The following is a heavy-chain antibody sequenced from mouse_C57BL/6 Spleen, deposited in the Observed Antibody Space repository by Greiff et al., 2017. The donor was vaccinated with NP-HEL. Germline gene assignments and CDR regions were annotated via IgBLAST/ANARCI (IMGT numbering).Heavy chain of an antibody. CDR2: ISYDGSN. CDR1: GYSITSGYY. Sequence: EVKLMESGPGLVKPSQSLSLTCSVTGYSITSGYYWNWIRQFPGNKLEWMGYISYDGSNNYNPSPKNRNSITLDTSKNQFCLKLNAVTPEDTATYYCARNYYGSSYWFAYWGQGTLVTVSA. J-gene: IGHJ3*01. D-gene: IGHD1-1*01. CDR3: ARNYYGSSYWFAY. V-gene: IGHV3-6*01.